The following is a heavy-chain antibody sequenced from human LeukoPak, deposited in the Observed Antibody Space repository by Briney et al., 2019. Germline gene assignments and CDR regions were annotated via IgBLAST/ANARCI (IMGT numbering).Heavy chain of an antibody. CDR3: ARDSRSSTSCYWKLSYYYYYGMDV. D-gene: IGHD2-2*01. Sequence: PGGSLRLSCAASGCTFSSYGMHWVRQAPGKGLEWVAGIWYDGSNKYYADSVKGRFTISRDNSKNTLYLQMNSLRAEDTAVYYCARDSRSSTSCYWKLSYYYYYGMDVWGQGTTVTVPS. J-gene: IGHJ6*02. V-gene: IGHV3-33*01. CDR2: IWYDGSNK. CDR1: GCTFSSYG.